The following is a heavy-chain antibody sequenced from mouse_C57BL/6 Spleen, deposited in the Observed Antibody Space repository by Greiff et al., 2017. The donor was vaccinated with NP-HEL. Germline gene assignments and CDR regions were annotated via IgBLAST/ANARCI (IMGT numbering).Heavy chain of an antibody. CDR2: ISSGGDYI. CDR3: TRAVVDHWYFDV. J-gene: IGHJ1*03. D-gene: IGHD1-1*01. Sequence: EVQRVESGEGLVKPGGSLKLSCAASGFTFSSYAMSWVRQTPEKRLEWVAYISSGGDYIYYADTVKGRFTISRDNARNTLYLQMSSLKSEDTAMYYCTRAVVDHWYFDVWGTGTTVTVSS. CDR1: GFTFSSYA. V-gene: IGHV5-9-1*02.